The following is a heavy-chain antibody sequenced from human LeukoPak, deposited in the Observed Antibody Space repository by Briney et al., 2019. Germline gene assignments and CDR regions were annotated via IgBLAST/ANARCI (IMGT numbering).Heavy chain of an antibody. J-gene: IGHJ3*02. Sequence: SVKVSCKASGGTFSSYAISWVRQAPGQGLEWMGGIIPIFGTANYAQKFQGRVTITADESTSTAYMELSSLRSEDTAVYYCASAVPLAYCGGDCYRHAFDIWGQGTMVTVSS. D-gene: IGHD2-21*02. V-gene: IGHV1-69*01. CDR2: IIPIFGTA. CDR1: GGTFSSYA. CDR3: ASAVPLAYCGGDCYRHAFDI.